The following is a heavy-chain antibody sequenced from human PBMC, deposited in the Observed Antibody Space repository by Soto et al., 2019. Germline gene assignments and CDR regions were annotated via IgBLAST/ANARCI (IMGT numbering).Heavy chain of an antibody. Sequence: PGGSLRLSCAASGFTFSSYAMHWVRQAPGKGLEWVAVISYDGSNKYYADSVKGRFTISRDNSKNTLYLQMNSLRAEDTAVYYCAREAPPYCSGGSCYSGDTFDYWGQGTLVTVSS. D-gene: IGHD2-15*01. J-gene: IGHJ4*02. CDR2: ISYDGSNK. V-gene: IGHV3-30-3*01. CDR1: GFTFSSYA. CDR3: AREAPPYCSGGSCYSGDTFDY.